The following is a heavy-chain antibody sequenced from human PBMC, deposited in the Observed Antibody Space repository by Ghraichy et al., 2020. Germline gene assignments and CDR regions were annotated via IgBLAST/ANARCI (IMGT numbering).Heavy chain of an antibody. D-gene: IGHD1-1*01. CDR2: IYYSGSA. CDR1: GGSVSSGGYY. J-gene: IGHJ5*02. Sequence: LTCTVSGGSVSSGGYYWSWIRQSPGKELEWIGHIYYSGSASYNPSLQRRVSLSIDTSQHQFSLHLNSLTAADTAVSYCARWVATTSYVWLDPWGQGTRGTVAS. CDR3: ARWVATTSYVWLDP. V-gene: IGHV4-61*08.